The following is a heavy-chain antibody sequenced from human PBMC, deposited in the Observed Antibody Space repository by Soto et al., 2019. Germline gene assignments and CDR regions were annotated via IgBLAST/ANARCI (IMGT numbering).Heavy chain of an antibody. Sequence: PSETLSLTCTVSGVSISSRSYYWGWIRQPPGKGLEWIGSIYYSGSTYYNPSLKSRVTISVDTSKNQFSLKLSSVTAADTAVYYCAVLLGYCSSTSCYEALGVDVWGKGTTVTVS. CDR1: GVSISSRSYY. CDR2: IYYSGST. J-gene: IGHJ6*03. CDR3: AVLLGYCSSTSCYEALGVDV. D-gene: IGHD2-2*01. V-gene: IGHV4-39*01.